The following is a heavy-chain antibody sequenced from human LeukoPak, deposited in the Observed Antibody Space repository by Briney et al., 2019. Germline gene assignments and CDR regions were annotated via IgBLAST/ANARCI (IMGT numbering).Heavy chain of an antibody. CDR3: ASGYCSSTSCYRKHYYYYMDV. Sequence: GTLSPTCAVSGGSISSSNWWSWVRQPPGKGLEWVANIKQDGSEKYYVDSVKGRFTISRDNAKNSLYLQMNSLRAEDTAVYYCASGYCSSTSCYRKHYYYYMDVWGKGTTVTVSS. CDR2: IKQDGSEK. CDR1: GGSISSSNW. J-gene: IGHJ6*03. D-gene: IGHD2-2*02. V-gene: IGHV3-7*01.